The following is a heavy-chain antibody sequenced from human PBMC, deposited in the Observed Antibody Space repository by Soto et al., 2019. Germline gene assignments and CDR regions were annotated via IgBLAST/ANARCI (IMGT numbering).Heavy chain of an antibody. J-gene: IGHJ6*02. V-gene: IGHV1-46*01. Sequence: ASVKVSCKASGYTFTSYYMHWVRQAPGQGLEWMGIINPSGGSTSYAQKFQGRVTMTRDTSTSTVYMELSSLRSEDTAVYYCARGDYITGTAYYYGMDVWGQGTTVTVSS. CDR3: ARGDYITGTAYYYGMDV. D-gene: IGHD1-7*01. CDR2: INPSGGST. CDR1: GYTFTSYY.